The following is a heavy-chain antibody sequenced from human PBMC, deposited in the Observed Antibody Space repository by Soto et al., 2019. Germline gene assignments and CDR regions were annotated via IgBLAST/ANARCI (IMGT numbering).Heavy chain of an antibody. V-gene: IGHV4-30-4*01. CDR3: ARGPSGDKVHY. CDR2: IVDSGTT. Sequence: SQTRSVTWTVSGGTITSDHSRRCCLRQPPGEGLEWIGHIVDSGTTYTNPSLRSQVAISLDTSKNHFSLTLSSVTAADTAVYYCARGPSGDKVHYWGQGALVTVS. J-gene: IGHJ4*02. CDR1: GGTITSDHSR. D-gene: IGHD7-27*01.